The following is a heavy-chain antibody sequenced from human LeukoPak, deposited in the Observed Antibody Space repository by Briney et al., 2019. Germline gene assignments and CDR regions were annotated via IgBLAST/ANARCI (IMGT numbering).Heavy chain of an antibody. V-gene: IGHV3-23*01. CDR1: GFTFSSYG. D-gene: IGHD6-13*01. CDR3: ATSYYSSIAYFDY. Sequence: GGTLRLSCAASGFTFSSYGMSWVRQAPGKGLEWVSAISGSGGSTYYADSVKGRFTISRDNSKNTLYLQMNSLRVEDTAVYYCATSYYSSIAYFDYWGQGTLVTVSS. CDR2: ISGSGGST. J-gene: IGHJ4*02.